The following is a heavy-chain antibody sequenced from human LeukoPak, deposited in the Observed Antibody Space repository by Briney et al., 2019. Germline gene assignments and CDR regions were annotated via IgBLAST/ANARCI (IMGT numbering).Heavy chain of an antibody. J-gene: IGHJ6*02. CDR1: GFIFSDHW. V-gene: IGHV3-23*01. CDR3: AKASSGRGYYYYYGMDV. Sequence: SGGSLRLSCAASGFIFSDHWMHWVRQAPGKGLEWVSAISGSGGSTYYADSVKGRFTISRDNSKNTLYLQMNSLRAEDTAVYYCAKASSGRGYYYYYGMDVWGQGTTVTVSS. D-gene: IGHD6-19*01. CDR2: ISGSGGST.